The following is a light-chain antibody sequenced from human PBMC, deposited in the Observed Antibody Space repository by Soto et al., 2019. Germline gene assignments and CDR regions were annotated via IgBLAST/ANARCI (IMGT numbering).Light chain of an antibody. CDR2: GAS. CDR1: QTISRNY. V-gene: IGKV3D-20*02. Sequence: ELVLTQSPGTLSLSPGERATVSCRASQTISRNYLVWYQKKPGQAPRLLIYGASTRATGIPDRFTGSGSGTDFTLIISSLEPEDFAFYYCQQGNTWPWTFGQGTKVDIK. CDR3: QQGNTWPWT. J-gene: IGKJ1*01.